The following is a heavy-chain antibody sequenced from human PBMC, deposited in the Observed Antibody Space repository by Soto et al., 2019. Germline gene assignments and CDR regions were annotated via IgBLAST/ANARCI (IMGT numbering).Heavy chain of an antibody. CDR2: LWYDGRNE. V-gene: IGHV3-33*01. J-gene: IGHJ5*01. CDR3: ARGTATDGLDS. D-gene: IGHD2-21*02. CDR1: GFTFSSYG. Sequence: GGSLRLSCVASGFTFSSYGMHWVRQAPGKGLEWVALLWYDGRNENYTDSVKGRFTISRDNSKNTLYLQMNSLRADDTAVYYCARGTATDGLDSWGQGTLVTVSS.